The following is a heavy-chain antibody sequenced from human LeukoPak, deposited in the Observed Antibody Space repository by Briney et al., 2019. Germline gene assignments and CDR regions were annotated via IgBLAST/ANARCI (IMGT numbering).Heavy chain of an antibody. Sequence: KPSETLSLTCAVYGGSFSGYYWSWIRQPPGKGLEWIGEINHSGSTNNNPSLKSRVTISVDTSRNQFSLKLSSVTAADTAVYYCARGDFYDSSGYPPMWGQGTLVTVSS. CDR1: GGSFSGYY. J-gene: IGHJ4*02. CDR3: ARGDFYDSSGYPPM. D-gene: IGHD3-22*01. CDR2: INHSGST. V-gene: IGHV4-34*01.